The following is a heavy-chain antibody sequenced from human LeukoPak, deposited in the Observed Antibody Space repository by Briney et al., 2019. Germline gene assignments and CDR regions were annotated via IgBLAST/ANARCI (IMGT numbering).Heavy chain of an antibody. D-gene: IGHD3-10*01. CDR2: IYYRVTS. V-gene: IGHV4-59*12. Sequence: SETLSLTCTVSGDSISTYYWSWIRQPPGKGLEWIGYIYYRVTSDYNPSLKSRVTMSVDMSTRQISLKLSSVTAADTAVYYCAKDRRRFFTMVRGVPAGWFDPWGQGTLVTVSS. CDR1: GDSISTYY. CDR3: AKDRRRFFTMVRGVPAGWFDP. J-gene: IGHJ5*02.